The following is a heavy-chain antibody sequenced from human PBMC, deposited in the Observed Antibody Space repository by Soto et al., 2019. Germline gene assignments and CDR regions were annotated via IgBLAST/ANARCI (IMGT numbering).Heavy chain of an antibody. CDR2: ISGSGGST. CDR1: GFTFSSYA. D-gene: IGHD3-22*01. Sequence: GGSLGLSCAASGFTFSSYAMSWVRQAPGKGLEWVSVISGSGGSTHYADSVKGRSTISRDNSKNTLHLQVNSLRGEDTAVYYCAKEADISGYYPDYWGQGTQVTVSS. J-gene: IGHJ4*02. V-gene: IGHV3-23*01. CDR3: AKEADISGYYPDY.